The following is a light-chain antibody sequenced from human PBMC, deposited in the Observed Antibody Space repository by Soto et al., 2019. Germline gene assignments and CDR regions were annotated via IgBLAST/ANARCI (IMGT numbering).Light chain of an antibody. V-gene: IGLV2-11*01. J-gene: IGLJ2*01. CDR1: SSDVGGYNY. CDR3: CSYAGSYHVV. CDR2: DVS. Sequence: QSALTQPRSVSGSPGQSVTISCTGTSSDVGGYNYVSWYQQHPGKAPKLMIYDVSKRPSGVPDRFSSSKSGNTASLTISGLQAEDEADYYCCSYAGSYHVVFGGGTKLTVL.